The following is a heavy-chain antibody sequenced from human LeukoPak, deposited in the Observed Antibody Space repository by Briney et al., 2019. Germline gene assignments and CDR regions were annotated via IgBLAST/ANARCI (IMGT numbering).Heavy chain of an antibody. CDR3: ARDGALVATGSFDY. CDR1: GYTFTSYG. CDR2: ISAYNGNT. Sequence: ASVKVSCKASGYTFTSYGINWVRQAPGQGLEWMGWISAYNGNTNYAQKLQGRVTMTTDTSTSTAYMELRSLRSDDAAVYYCARDGALVATGSFDYWGQGTLVTVSS. J-gene: IGHJ4*02. D-gene: IGHD5-12*01. V-gene: IGHV1-18*01.